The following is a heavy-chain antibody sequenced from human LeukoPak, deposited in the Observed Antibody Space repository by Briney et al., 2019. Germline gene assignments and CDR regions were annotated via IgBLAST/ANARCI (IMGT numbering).Heavy chain of an antibody. CDR3: ARVASPDWSLFDD. CDR1: GGSISSGGYY. V-gene: IGHV4-30-4*01. Sequence: PSETLSLTCTVSGGSISSGGYYWSWIRQPPGEGPEWIGYIYYTGSTYYNPSLKSRLSMSVDTSKNQFSLKLTSLTAADTAVYYCARVASPDWSLFDDWGQGTPVTVSS. CDR2: IYYTGST. D-gene: IGHD3-9*01. J-gene: IGHJ4*02.